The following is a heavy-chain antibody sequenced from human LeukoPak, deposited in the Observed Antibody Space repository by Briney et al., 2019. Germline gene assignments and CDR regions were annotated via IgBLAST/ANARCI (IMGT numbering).Heavy chain of an antibody. CDR1: GFTFSAHH. CDR2: ITASGATT. V-gene: IGHV3-23*01. CDR3: ARAEAAGDNRGGYYYFYMDV. D-gene: IGHD6-25*01. J-gene: IGHJ6*03. Sequence: GGSLRLSCATSGFTFSAHHMNWVRQAPGKGLEWVSGITASGATTYYADSVKGRFTISRDSSQSTLYLQMNSLRAEDTAVYYCARAEAAGDNRGGYYYFYMDVWGKGTTVTVSS.